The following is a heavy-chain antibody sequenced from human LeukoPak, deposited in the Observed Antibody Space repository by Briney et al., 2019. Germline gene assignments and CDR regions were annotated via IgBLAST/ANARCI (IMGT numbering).Heavy chain of an antibody. V-gene: IGHV3-30*18. CDR2: ISEDGINK. Sequence: GGSLRLSCAASGFTFSNYGMHCVRQAPGKGLEWVAGISEDGINKYYADSVKGRFTISRDNSNNTLFLQVNSLRAEDTAVYYCAKDRETTASGTFDYWGQGALVTVSS. J-gene: IGHJ4*02. CDR1: GFTFSNYG. CDR3: AKDRETTASGTFDY. D-gene: IGHD1-14*01.